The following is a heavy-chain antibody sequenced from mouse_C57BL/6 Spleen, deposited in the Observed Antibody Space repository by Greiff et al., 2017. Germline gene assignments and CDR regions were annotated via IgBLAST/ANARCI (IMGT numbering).Heavy chain of an antibody. V-gene: IGHV1-42*01. J-gene: IGHJ4*01. D-gene: IGHD3-2*02. CDR2: INPSTGGT. CDR3: ATQATMEYYAMDY. CDR1: GYSFTGYY. Sequence: EVQLQQSGPELVKPGASVKISCKASGYSFTGYYMNWVKQSPEKSLEWIGEINPSTGGTTYNQKFKAKATLTVDKSSSTAYMQLKSLTSEDSAVYYCATQATMEYYAMDYWGQGTSVTVSS.